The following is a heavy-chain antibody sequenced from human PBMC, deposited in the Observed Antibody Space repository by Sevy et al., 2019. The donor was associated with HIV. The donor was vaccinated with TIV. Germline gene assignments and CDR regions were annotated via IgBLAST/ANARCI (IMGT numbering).Heavy chain of an antibody. CDR2: IVVGSGNT. V-gene: IGHV1-58*01. CDR3: AGPAVYDILTGFYYYYGMDV. Sequence: ASVKVSCKASGFTFTSSAVQWVRQARGQRLEWIGWIVVGSGNTNYAQKFQERVTITRDMSTSTAYMELSSLRSEDTAVYYCAGPAVYDILTGFYYYYGMDVWGQGTTVTVSS. D-gene: IGHD3-9*01. CDR1: GFTFTSSA. J-gene: IGHJ6*02.